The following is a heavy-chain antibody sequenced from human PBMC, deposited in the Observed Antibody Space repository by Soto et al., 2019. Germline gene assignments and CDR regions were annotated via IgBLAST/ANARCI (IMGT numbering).Heavy chain of an antibody. CDR3: AKTPNRGGRFITMVRGVIINYFDY. CDR2: ISYDGSNK. V-gene: IGHV3-30*18. D-gene: IGHD3-10*01. Sequence: QVQLVESGGGVVQPGRSLRLSSAASGFTFSSYGMHWVRQAPGKGLEWVAVISYDGSNKYYADSVKGRFTISRDNSKNTLYLQMNSLRAEDTAVYYCAKTPNRGGRFITMVRGVIINYFDYWGQGTLVTVSS. J-gene: IGHJ4*02. CDR1: GFTFSSYG.